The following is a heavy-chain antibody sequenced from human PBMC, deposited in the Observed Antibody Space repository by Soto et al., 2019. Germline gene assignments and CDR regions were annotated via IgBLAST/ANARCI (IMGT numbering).Heavy chain of an antibody. CDR1: GGSISSGGYY. CDR3: ARGRVVVVVAATRYWLDL. J-gene: IGHJ5*02. Sequence: PSETLSLTCTVSGGSISSGGYYWSWIRQHPGKGLEWIGYIYYSGSTYYNPSLKSRVTISVDTSKNQFSLKLSSVTAADTAVYYCARGRVVVVVAATRYWLDLWGKGTLVTVSS. V-gene: IGHV4-31*03. CDR2: IYYSGST. D-gene: IGHD2-15*01.